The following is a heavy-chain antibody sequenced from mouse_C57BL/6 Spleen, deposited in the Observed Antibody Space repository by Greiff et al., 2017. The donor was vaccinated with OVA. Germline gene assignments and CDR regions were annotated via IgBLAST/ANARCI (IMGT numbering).Heavy chain of an antibody. D-gene: IGHD2-4*01. CDR1: GYTFTDYY. Sequence: EVQLQQSGPELVKPGASVKISCKASGYTFTDYYMNWVKQSHGKSLEWIGDINPNNGGTSYNQKFKGKATLTVDKSSSTAYMELRSLTSEDSAVYYCASPKGDIYYDYDDYWYFDVWGTGTTVTVSS. CDR2: INPNNGGT. V-gene: IGHV1-26*01. CDR3: ASPKGDIYYDYDDYWYFDV. J-gene: IGHJ1*03.